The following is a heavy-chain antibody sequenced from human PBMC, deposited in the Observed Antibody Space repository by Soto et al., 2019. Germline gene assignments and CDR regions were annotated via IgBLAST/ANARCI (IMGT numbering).Heavy chain of an antibody. CDR2: IYYSGST. Sequence: PSETLSLTCTVSGGSISSYYWSWIRQPPGKGLEWIGYIYYSGSTNYNPSLKSRVTISVDTSKNQFSLKLSSVTAADTAVYYCARHGPPHYDILTGYYQNYYYYGMDVWGQGTTVT. J-gene: IGHJ6*02. D-gene: IGHD3-9*01. V-gene: IGHV4-59*08. CDR3: ARHGPPHYDILTGYYQNYYYYGMDV. CDR1: GGSISSYY.